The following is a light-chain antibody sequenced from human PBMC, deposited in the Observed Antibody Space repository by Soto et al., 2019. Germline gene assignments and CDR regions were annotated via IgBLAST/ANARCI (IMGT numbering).Light chain of an antibody. CDR2: GVT. J-gene: IGLJ2*01. V-gene: IGLV2-8*01. CDR1: SSDVGAYNY. CDR3: SSYAGSNTLI. Sequence: QSVLTQPPSASGSPGQSVTISCTGTSSDVGAYNYVSWYQQHPGKVPRLMIYGVTERPSGVPDRFSASKSGNTASLTVSGLQAEYEADYYCSSYAGSNTLIFGGGTKLTVL.